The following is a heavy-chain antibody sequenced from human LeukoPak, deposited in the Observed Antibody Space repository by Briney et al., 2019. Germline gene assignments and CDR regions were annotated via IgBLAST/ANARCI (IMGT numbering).Heavy chain of an antibody. Sequence: GESLQISCKSSGYSFTTYWIGWVRQMPGKGLEWMGFIYPGDSDTRYSPSFQGQVTISAGKSISTAYLQWSSLKASDIGMYYCARIRGSSGCDFGYWGQGTLVTVSS. V-gene: IGHV5-51*01. CDR1: GYSFTTYW. CDR2: IYPGDSDT. CDR3: ARIRGSSGCDFGY. D-gene: IGHD5-12*01. J-gene: IGHJ4*02.